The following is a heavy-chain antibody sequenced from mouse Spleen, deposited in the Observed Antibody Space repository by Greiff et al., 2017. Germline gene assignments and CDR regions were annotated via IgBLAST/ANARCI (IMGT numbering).Heavy chain of an antibody. Sequence: VQLQQPGAELVKPGASVKLSCKASGYTFTSYWMHWVKQRPGQGLEWIGMIHPNSGSTNYNEKFKSKATLTVDKSSSTAYMQLSSLTSEDSAVYYCANYYGSSYRYFDYWGQGTTLTVSS. D-gene: IGHD1-1*01. CDR3: ANYYGSSYRYFDY. J-gene: IGHJ2*01. V-gene: IGHV1-64*01. CDR2: IHPNSGST. CDR1: GYTFTSYW.